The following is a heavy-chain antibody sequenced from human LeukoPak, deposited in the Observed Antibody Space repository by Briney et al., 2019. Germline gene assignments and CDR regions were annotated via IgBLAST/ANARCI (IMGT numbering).Heavy chain of an antibody. CDR1: GFTFSNYG. Sequence: PGGSLRLSCAASGFTFSNYGRHWVRQAPGKGLEWVALIWYDGSNEYYADSVKGRFTISRDNSKNTLYLQMNSLGAEDTAVYYCASDPGYSRNWYFDYWGQGTLVTVSS. J-gene: IGHJ4*02. CDR2: IWYDGSNE. V-gene: IGHV3-33*01. D-gene: IGHD6-13*01. CDR3: ASDPGYSRNWYFDY.